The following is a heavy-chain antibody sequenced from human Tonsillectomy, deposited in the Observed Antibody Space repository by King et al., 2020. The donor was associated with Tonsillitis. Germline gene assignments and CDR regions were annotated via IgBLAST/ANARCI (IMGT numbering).Heavy chain of an antibody. D-gene: IGHD2-21*01. CDR1: GYTFTDFS. Sequence: VQLVQSGAEVKKPGASVRVSCKTSGYTFTDFSIHWVRQAPGQGLEWMAWINPRSGETNFPQKFQGRVTVTTDTSINTVYMEVNGLRSDDTAFYFCASEANGTPAGHINKEAVDAFDVWRQGTVVTVSS. J-gene: IGHJ3*01. CDR3: ASEANGTPAGHINKEAVDAFDV. V-gene: IGHV1-2*02. CDR2: INPRSGET.